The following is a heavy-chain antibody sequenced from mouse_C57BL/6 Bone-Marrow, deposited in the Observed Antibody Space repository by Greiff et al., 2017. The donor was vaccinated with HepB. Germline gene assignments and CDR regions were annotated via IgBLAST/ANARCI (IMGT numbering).Heavy chain of an antibody. CDR1: GFNIKDYY. J-gene: IGHJ1*03. Sequence: DVKLQESGAELVKPGASVKLSCTASGFNIKDYYMHWVKQRTEQGLEWIGRIDPEDGETKYAPKFQGKATITADTSSNTAYLQLSSLTSEDTAVYYCALSYGSSHWYFDVWGTGTTVTVSS. CDR2: IDPEDGET. V-gene: IGHV14-2*01. CDR3: ALSYGSSHWYFDV. D-gene: IGHD1-1*01.